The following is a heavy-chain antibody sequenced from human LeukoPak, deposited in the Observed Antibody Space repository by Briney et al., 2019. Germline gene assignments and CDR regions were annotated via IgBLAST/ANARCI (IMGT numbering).Heavy chain of an antibody. V-gene: IGHV1-2*02. CDR3: ARDLDYYGSGSYYLLDY. CDR1: GYTFAGYY. Sequence: ASVKVSCKASGYTFAGYYMHWVRQAPGQGLEWMGWSNPNSGGTNYAQKFQGRVTMTRDTSISTVYMELSRLRSDDTAIYYCARDLDYYGSGSYYLLDYWGQGTLVTVSS. D-gene: IGHD3-10*01. J-gene: IGHJ4*02. CDR2: SNPNSGGT.